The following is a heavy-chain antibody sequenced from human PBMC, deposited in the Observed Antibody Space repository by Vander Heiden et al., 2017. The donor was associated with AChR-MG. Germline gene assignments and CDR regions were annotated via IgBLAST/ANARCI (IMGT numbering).Heavy chain of an antibody. CDR3: TRHNRGADCCTRTFDI. D-gene: IGHD2-21*02. Sequence: QLQLQESGPGLVKPSETLSLTCTVSGGSISSGTYYWGWFRQPPGKGREWIGRIHYSGSTYYNPSLKGRVTISVDTSKSQLSLKLSSVAAADTAVYYCTRHNRGADCCTRTFDIWGQGTMVIVSS. J-gene: IGHJ3*02. CDR1: GGSISSGTYY. V-gene: IGHV4-39*01. CDR2: IHYSGST.